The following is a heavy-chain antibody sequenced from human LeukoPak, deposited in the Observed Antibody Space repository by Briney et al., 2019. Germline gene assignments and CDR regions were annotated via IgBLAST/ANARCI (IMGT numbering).Heavy chain of an antibody. CDR1: GFTFSSYA. D-gene: IGHD2-2*01. V-gene: IGHV3-30-3*01. J-gene: IGHJ4*02. Sequence: GGSLRLSCAASGFTFSSYAMHWVRQAPGKGLEWVAVISYDGSNKFYADSVKGRFTLSRDNSKNTLYLQMNSLRAEDTAVYYCARDPLYCSSTSCYVRGFFDYWGQGTLVTVSS. CDR2: ISYDGSNK. CDR3: ARDPLYCSSTSCYVRGFFDY.